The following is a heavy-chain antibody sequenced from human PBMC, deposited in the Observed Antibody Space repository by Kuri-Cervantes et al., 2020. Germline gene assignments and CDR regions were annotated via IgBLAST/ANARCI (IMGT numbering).Heavy chain of an antibody. CDR1: GYTFTSYG. D-gene: IGHD3-10*01. CDR2: ISAYNGNT. Sequence: ASVKVSCKASGYTFTSYGISWVRQAPGQGLEWMGWISAYNGNTNYAQKFQGRVTITADESTSTAYMELSGLRSEDTAVYYCARARTLVQGVIVFRTFGAFDIWGQGTMVTVSS. CDR3: ARARTLVQGVIVFRTFGAFDI. V-gene: IGHV1-18*01. J-gene: IGHJ3*02.